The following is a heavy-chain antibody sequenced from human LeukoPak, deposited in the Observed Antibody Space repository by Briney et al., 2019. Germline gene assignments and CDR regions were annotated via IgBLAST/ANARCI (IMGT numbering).Heavy chain of an antibody. CDR1: GDSISDYY. CDR3: ARDHLPAGAPGYYMDV. V-gene: IGHV4-4*07. CDR2: IYTNGIT. J-gene: IGHJ6*03. Sequence: PSETLSLTCTVSGDSISDYYWSWIRQPAGKGLELIGRIYTNGITNYNPSLKSRVTTSVDTSKNQFSLMLRSVTAADTAVYYCARDHLPAGAPGYYMDVWGKGTTVTVSS. D-gene: IGHD4/OR15-4a*01.